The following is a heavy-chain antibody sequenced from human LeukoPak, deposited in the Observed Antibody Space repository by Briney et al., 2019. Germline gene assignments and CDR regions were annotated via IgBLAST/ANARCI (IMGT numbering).Heavy chain of an antibody. J-gene: IGHJ4*02. V-gene: IGHV1-69*01. CDR1: GDTFSSYA. D-gene: IGHD2-15*01. CDR2: IIPIFGTA. CDR3: ARYYCSGGSCDSTFDY. Sequence: GASVKVSCKASGDTFSSYAISWVRQAPGQGLEWMGGIIPIFGTANYAQKFQGRVTITADESTSTAYMELSSLRSEDTAVYYCARYYCSGGSCDSTFDYWGQGTLVTVSS.